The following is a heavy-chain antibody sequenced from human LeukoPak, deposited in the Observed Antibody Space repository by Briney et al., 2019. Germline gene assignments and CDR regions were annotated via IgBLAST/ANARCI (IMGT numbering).Heavy chain of an antibody. V-gene: IGHV1-69*05. Sequence: SVKVSCKASGGTFSSYAISWVRQAPGQGLEWMGRIIPIFGTANYAQKFQGRVTITTDESTSTAYMELSSLRSEDTAVYYCARNLAYCGGDCYLPFDYWGQGTLVTVSS. D-gene: IGHD2-21*02. J-gene: IGHJ4*02. CDR2: IIPIFGTA. CDR1: GGTFSSYA. CDR3: ARNLAYCGGDCYLPFDY.